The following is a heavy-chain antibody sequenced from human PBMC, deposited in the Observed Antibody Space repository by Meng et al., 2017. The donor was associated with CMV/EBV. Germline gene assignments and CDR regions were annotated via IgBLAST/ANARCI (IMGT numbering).Heavy chain of an antibody. J-gene: IGHJ4*02. CDR3: ARVPTVTTTAYFDY. CDR1: GGSFSGYY. D-gene: IGHD4-17*01. Sequence: SQTRSLTGAVYGGSFSGYYWSWIRQPPGKGLEWIGEINHSGSTNYNPSLKSRVTISVDTSKNQFSLKLSSVTAADTAVYYCARVPTVTTTAYFDYWGQGTLVTVSS. V-gene: IGHV4-34*01. CDR2: INHSGST.